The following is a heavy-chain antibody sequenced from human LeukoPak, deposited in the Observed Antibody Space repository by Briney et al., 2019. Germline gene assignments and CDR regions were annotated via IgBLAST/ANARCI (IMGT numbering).Heavy chain of an antibody. D-gene: IGHD3-10*01. V-gene: IGHV1-69*06. J-gene: IGHJ4*02. CDR3: ASSEMVRGDIDRTTC. Sequence: SVKVSCKASGGTFSSYAISWVLQAPGQGLEWMGGIIPTFGTANYAQKFQGRVTITADKSTSTAYMELSSLRSEDTAVYYCASSEMVRGDIDRTTCWGQGTLVTVSS. CDR2: IIPTFGTA. CDR1: GGTFSSYA.